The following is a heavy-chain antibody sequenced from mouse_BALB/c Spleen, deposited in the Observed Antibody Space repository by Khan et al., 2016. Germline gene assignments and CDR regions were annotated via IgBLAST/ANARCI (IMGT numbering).Heavy chain of an antibody. CDR3: ASYYDYDGGIAY. D-gene: IGHD2-4*01. Sequence: QVQLKQSGPGLVAPSQSLSITCTVSGFSVTGFPVNWVRQPPGKGLEWLGVIRGDGSTANDSAPKSRLSTSKDDAKGQVHLKMDSLQTADTARDYCASYYDYDGGIAYWGQGTQVTVSA. CDR2: IRGDGST. J-gene: IGHJ3*01. CDR1: GFSVTGFP. V-gene: IGHV2-6-7*01.